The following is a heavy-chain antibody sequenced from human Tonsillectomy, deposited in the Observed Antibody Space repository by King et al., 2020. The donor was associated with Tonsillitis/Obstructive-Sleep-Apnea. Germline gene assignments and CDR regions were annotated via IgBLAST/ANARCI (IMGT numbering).Heavy chain of an antibody. D-gene: IGHD2-2*01. J-gene: IGHJ2*01. CDR2: IYWDDDK. Sequence: TLKESGPTLVKPTQTLTLTCTFSGFSLSTSGVGVGWVRQPPGKALEWLALIYWDDDKRYSPSLKSRLTITKDTSKNQVVLTMTNMDPVDTATYYCAHIGYEPVVPLRGYFDLWGRGTLVTVSS. CDR1: GFSLSTSGVG. V-gene: IGHV2-5*02. CDR3: AHIGYEPVVPLRGYFDL.